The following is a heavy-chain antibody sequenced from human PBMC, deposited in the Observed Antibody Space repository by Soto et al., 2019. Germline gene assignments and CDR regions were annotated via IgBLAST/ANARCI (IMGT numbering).Heavy chain of an antibody. J-gene: IGHJ6*03. CDR1: GFTFSSYN. CDR2: ISGRSSYI. Sequence: EVQLVESGGGLVKPGGSLRLSCAASGFTFSSYNMNWVRQAPGKGLEWVSSISGRSSYIYYADSVKGRFTISRDNAKNSLYLQINSLRAEDTAVYYCASDRQDGRYFYYYMDVWGKGTTVTVAS. CDR3: ASDRQDGRYFYYYMDV. V-gene: IGHV3-21*01.